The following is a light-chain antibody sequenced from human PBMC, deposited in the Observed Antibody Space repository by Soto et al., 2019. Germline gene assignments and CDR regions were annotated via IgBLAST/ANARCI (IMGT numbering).Light chain of an antibody. V-gene: IGKV3-20*01. J-gene: IGKJ1*01. CDR2: GAS. CDR3: QQYGGSPAT. Sequence: EIVLTQSPGTLSLSPGERATLSCRASRSVSSSYLAWYQQKPGQAPRLLIYGASSRATGIPDRFSGSGSGTDFTLTISRLEPEDFAVYYCQQYGGSPATFGQGTKVEIK. CDR1: RSVSSSY.